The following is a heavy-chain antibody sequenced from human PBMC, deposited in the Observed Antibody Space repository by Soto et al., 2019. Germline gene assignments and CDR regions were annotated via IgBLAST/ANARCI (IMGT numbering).Heavy chain of an antibody. CDR2: INHSGST. J-gene: IGHJ4*02. CDR3: AKDQGVGGTLGLFDY. Sequence: SETLSLTCAVYGGSFSGYYWTWIRQPPGTGLEWIGEINHSGSTNYNPSLKSRVTISVDTSKNQFSLKLTSVTAADTALYYCAKDQGVGGTLGLFDYWGLGTLVTVSS. V-gene: IGHV4-34*01. D-gene: IGHD1-26*01. CDR1: GGSFSGYY.